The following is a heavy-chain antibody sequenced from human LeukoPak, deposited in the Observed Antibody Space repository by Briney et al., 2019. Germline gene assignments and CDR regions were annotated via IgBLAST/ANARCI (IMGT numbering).Heavy chain of an antibody. CDR3: ARCLPWGALSHDDYFDY. J-gene: IGHJ4*02. V-gene: IGHV1-2*02. CDR2: INPNSGGT. CDR1: GYTFTRYY. Sequence: ASVKVSCKASGYTFTRYYMHWVRQAPGQGLEWMGWINPNSGGTNYAQKFQGRVTMTRDTSISTAYMELSRLRSDDTAVYYCARCLPWGALSHDDYFDYWGQGTLVTVSS. D-gene: IGHD3-16*01.